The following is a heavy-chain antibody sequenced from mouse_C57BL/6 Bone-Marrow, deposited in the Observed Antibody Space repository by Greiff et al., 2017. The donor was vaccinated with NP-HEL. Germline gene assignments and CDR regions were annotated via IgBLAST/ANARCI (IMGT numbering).Heavy chain of an antibody. D-gene: IGHD2-5*01. CDR1: GYTFTSYW. J-gene: IGHJ4*01. Sequence: VQLQQPGAELVKPGASVKMSCKASGYTFTSYWITWVKQRPGQGLEWIGDIYPGSGSTNYNENFKSKATLTVDTSSSTAYMQLSSLTSEDSAVYYCAGYSNPYAMDYWGRGTSVTVSS. CDR2: IYPGSGST. V-gene: IGHV1-55*01. CDR3: AGYSNPYAMDY.